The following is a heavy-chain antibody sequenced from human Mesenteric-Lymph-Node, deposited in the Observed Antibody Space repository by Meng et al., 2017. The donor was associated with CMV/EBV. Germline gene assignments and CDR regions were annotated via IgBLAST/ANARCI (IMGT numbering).Heavy chain of an antibody. Sequence: GESLKISCAVSGLTFNIHNMKCVRQAPGKGLEWISYILRRGGSVYYADSVKGRFTISRDNARNSLYLQMNSLRVEDTAVYYCATDAYSYPKYWGQGTLVTVSS. CDR1: GLTFNIHN. CDR3: ATDAYSYPKY. D-gene: IGHD5-18*01. V-gene: IGHV3-48*04. CDR2: ILRRGGSV. J-gene: IGHJ4*02.